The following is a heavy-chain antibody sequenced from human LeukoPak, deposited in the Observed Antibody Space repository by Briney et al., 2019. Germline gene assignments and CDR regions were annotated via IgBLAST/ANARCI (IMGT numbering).Heavy chain of an antibody. CDR1: GFTFSSYG. CDR2: IWYDGSNK. CDR3: ARDRGGTYFDY. J-gene: IGHJ4*02. D-gene: IGHD1-26*01. Sequence: QPGGSLRLSCAASGFTFSSYGMHWVRQAPGKGLEWVAVIWYDGSNKYYADSVKGRFTISRDNSKNTLYLQMNSLRAEDTAVYYCARDRGGTYFDYWGQGTLVTVSS. V-gene: IGHV3-33*08.